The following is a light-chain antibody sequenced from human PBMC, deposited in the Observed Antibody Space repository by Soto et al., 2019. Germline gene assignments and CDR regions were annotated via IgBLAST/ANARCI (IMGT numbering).Light chain of an antibody. CDR2: AAS. Sequence: DVQMTQSPSSVSASVGDRVTITCRASQDIRSWLTWYQQKPGQAPKLLIYAASTLQSGVPSRFSGSGSGTDFTLTISSLQAEDFATYYCQQLNDYPLTFGGGTKVDI. V-gene: IGKV1-12*01. J-gene: IGKJ4*01. CDR3: QQLNDYPLT. CDR1: QDIRSW.